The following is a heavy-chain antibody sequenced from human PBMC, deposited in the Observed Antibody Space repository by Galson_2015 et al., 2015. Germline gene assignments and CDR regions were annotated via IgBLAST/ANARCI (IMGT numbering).Heavy chain of an antibody. CDR2: ISDEGSIK. D-gene: IGHD2-15*01. CDR1: GFTFSGCG. V-gene: IGHV3-30*18. J-gene: IGHJ6*02. Sequence: SLRLSCAASGFTFSGCGMHWVRQAPGKGLEWVALISDEGSIKEYADSVKGRFTISRDNSENTLSLQMNSLRAEDTAIYYCAKDNEGYCSDGHCYSYYYYGMDVWGQGTTVTVSS. CDR3: AKDNEGYCSDGHCYSYYYYGMDV.